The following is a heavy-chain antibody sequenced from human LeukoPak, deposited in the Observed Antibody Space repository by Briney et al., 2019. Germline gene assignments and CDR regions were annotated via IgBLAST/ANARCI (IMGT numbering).Heavy chain of an antibody. CDR2: IRYDGSNK. J-gene: IGHJ6*03. CDR1: GFTFSSYG. V-gene: IGHV3-30*02. D-gene: IGHD2-15*01. Sequence: GGSLRLSCAASGFTFSSYGMHWVRQAPGKGLEWVAFIRYDGSNKYYADSVKGRFTTSRDNSKNTLYLQMNSLRAEDTAVYYCAKNGDRGAFCSGGTCYPYYYYYMDVWGKGTTVTISS. CDR3: AKNGDRGAFCSGGTCYPYYYYYMDV.